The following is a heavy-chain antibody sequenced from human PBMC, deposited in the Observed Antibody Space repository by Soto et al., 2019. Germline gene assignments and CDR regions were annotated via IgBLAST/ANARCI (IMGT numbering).Heavy chain of an antibody. CDR3: ASAIDDSSGYYAD. Sequence: SETLSLTCTVSGGSISSGGYYWSWIRQHPGKGLEWIGYIYYSGSTYYNPSLKSRVTISVDTSKNQFSLKLSSVTAADTAVYYCASAIDDSSGYYADWGQGTLVTVSS. CDR2: IYYSGST. V-gene: IGHV4-31*03. CDR1: GGSISSGGYY. D-gene: IGHD3-22*01. J-gene: IGHJ4*02.